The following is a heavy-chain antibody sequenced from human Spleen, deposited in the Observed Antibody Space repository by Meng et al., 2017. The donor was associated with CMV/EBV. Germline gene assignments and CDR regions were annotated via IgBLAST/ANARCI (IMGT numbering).Heavy chain of an antibody. CDR2: VIPMLGEP. CDR1: GGTFSSYG. J-gene: IGHJ4*02. D-gene: IGHD3-16*01. CDR3: ARGRPDLGFDY. Sequence: SVKVSCKASGGTFSSYGITWVRQAPGQGLEWMGGVIPMLGEPKYTQKFQGRVTITADTSTRTAYMELINLQSDDTAVYYCARGRPDLGFDYWGQGTLVTVSS. V-gene: IGHV1-69*10.